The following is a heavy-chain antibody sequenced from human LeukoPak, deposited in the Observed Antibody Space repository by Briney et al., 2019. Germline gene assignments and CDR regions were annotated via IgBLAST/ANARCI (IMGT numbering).Heavy chain of an antibody. D-gene: IGHD1-26*01. J-gene: IGHJ4*02. CDR3: ARRELPRPYWY. Sequence: GGSLRLSCAASGFTFSDYYMSWIRQAPGKGLEWVANMKQDGSEKYYVDSVKGRFTISRDNAKNSLYLQMNSLRAEDTAVYYCARRELPRPYWYWGQGTLVTVSS. CDR2: MKQDGSEK. CDR1: GFTFSDYY. V-gene: IGHV3-7*01.